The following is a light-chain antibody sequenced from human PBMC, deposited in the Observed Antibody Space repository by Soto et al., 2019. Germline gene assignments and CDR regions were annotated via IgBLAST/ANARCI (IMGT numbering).Light chain of an antibody. CDR1: SSDVGAYNY. J-gene: IGLJ3*02. CDR3: TSFTSSSTWV. CDR2: EVS. V-gene: IGLV2-14*03. Sequence: QSALTQPASVSGSPGQSITISCTGTSSDVGAYNYVSWCQQHPGKAPKLKIYEVSNRPSGVSNRFSGSKSGYTASLTISELQAEDEADYYCTSFTSSSTWVFGGGTKLTVL.